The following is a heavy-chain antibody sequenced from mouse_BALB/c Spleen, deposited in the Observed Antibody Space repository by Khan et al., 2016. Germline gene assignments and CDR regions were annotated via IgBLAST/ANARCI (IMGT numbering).Heavy chain of an antibody. CDR2: ISYSGST. V-gene: IGHV3-2*02. CDR3: ARSDYGDKDAMDC. CDR1: GYSITSDYA. D-gene: IGHD1-1*01. Sequence: EVQFQESGPGLVKPSQSLSLTCTVTGYSITSDYAWNWIRQFPGNRLEWMGYISYSGSTSYNPSLKSRISITRDTSKNQFFLQLNSVTSEDTATYYCARSDYGDKDAMDCWGQGTSVTVSS. J-gene: IGHJ4*01.